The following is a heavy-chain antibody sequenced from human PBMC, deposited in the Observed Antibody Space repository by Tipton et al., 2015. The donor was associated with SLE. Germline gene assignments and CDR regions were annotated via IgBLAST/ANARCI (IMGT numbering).Heavy chain of an antibody. CDR2: ISYDGSNK. D-gene: IGHD3-10*01. CDR1: GFTFSSYA. J-gene: IGHJ6*03. Sequence: SLRLSCSASGFTFSSYAMHWVRQAPGKGLEWVAVISYDGSNKYYADSVKGRFTISRDNAKNSLYLQMNSLRAEDTAVYYCARAMLSYYGSGSYYMDVWGKGTTVTVSS. V-gene: IGHV3-30*04. CDR3: ARAMLSYYGSGSYYMDV.